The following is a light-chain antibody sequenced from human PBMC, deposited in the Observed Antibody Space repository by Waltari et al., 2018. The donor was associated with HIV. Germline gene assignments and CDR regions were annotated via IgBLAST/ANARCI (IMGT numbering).Light chain of an antibody. J-gene: IGLJ2*01. Sequence: QSALTQPPSVSGYPGQSVTIPCPGTSRDVGSYYRVSCYQQPPGTAPKLMIYEVGNRPSGVPHRFSGSKSVTSASLAITGLQAEDEADYYCQSYDSSLSGSVFGGGTKLTVL. V-gene: IGLV2-18*02. CDR3: QSYDSSLSGSV. CDR1: SRDVGSYYR. CDR2: EVG.